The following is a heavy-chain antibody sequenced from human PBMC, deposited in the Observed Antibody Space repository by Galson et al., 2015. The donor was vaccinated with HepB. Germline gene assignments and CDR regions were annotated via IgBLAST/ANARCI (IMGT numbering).Heavy chain of an antibody. Sequence: SLRLSCAASAFNFNSYAMHWVRQAPGKGLEWVALLSCDGTYKCYADSVKGRLTISRDNSKNILYLQMNSLRTDDTAVYYCARANTDGSGSRYYYGMDVWGQGTTVTVSS. CDR1: AFNFNSYA. CDR2: LSCDGTYK. CDR3: ARANTDGSGSRYYYGMDV. J-gene: IGHJ6*02. V-gene: IGHV3-30*04. D-gene: IGHD3-10*01.